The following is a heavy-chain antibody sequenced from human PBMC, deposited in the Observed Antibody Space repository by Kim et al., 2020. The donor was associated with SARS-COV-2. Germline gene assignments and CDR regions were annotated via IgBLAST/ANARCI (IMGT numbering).Heavy chain of an antibody. V-gene: IGHV3-30*07. Sequence: DSVKGRFTISRDNSKNTLYLQMNSLRAEDTAVYYCARATPSGGGLYYFDYWGQGTLVTVSS. J-gene: IGHJ4*02. D-gene: IGHD3-16*01. CDR3: ARATPSGGGLYYFDY.